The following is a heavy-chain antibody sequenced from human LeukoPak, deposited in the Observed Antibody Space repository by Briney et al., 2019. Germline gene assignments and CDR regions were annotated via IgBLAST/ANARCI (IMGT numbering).Heavy chain of an antibody. CDR3: ARRDAWLDFDY. CDR1: GYSFPNSW. CDR2: IYPSDSDT. Sequence: GESLKISCKGSGYSFPNSWIGWVRQMPGKGLEWMGIIYPSDSDTRYSPSFQGQVTISVDKSINTAYLQWSSLKASDSAMYYCARRDAWLDFDYWDQGTLVTVSS. V-gene: IGHV5-51*01. D-gene: IGHD6-19*01. J-gene: IGHJ4*02.